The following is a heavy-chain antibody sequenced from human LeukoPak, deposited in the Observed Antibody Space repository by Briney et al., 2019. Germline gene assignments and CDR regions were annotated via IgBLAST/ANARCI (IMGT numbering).Heavy chain of an antibody. D-gene: IGHD3-22*01. CDR2: MNPNSGNT. CDR1: GYTFTSYD. V-gene: IGHV1-8*03. Sequence: AAVRVSRKASGYTFTSYDINWVRQATGQGLEWMGWMNPNSGNTGYAQKFQGRVTITRNTSISTAYMELSSLRSEDTAVYYCARFLYYDSSGGFDPWGQGTLVTVSS. CDR3: ARFLYYDSSGGFDP. J-gene: IGHJ5*02.